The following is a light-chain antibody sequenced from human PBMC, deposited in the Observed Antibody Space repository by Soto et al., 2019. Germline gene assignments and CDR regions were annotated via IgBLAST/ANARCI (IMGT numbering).Light chain of an antibody. Sequence: EIVMTQSPATLSVSPGERATLSCRASQSVSSYLAWYQQKPGQAPRLLISGASTRATGIPARFSGSGSGTDFPLTISRLQSEDFAVYYCQQYNNWPLTFGGGTKVEIK. CDR1: QSVSSY. V-gene: IGKV3-15*01. CDR2: GAS. CDR3: QQYNNWPLT. J-gene: IGKJ4*01.